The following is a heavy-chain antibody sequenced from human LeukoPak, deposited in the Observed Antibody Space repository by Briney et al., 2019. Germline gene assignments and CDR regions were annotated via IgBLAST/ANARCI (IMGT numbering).Heavy chain of an antibody. V-gene: IGHV3-30*02. CDR3: AKEGTAQISTWYDY. Sequence: PGGSLRLSCAASGFTFSSYGMHWVRQAPGKGLEWVAVIWYDGSNKYYADSVRGRFTISRDNSKNTLYLQMNSLRGEDAAVYYCAKEGTAQISTWYDYWGQGTLVTVSS. J-gene: IGHJ4*02. CDR2: IWYDGSNK. CDR1: GFTFSSYG. D-gene: IGHD6-13*01.